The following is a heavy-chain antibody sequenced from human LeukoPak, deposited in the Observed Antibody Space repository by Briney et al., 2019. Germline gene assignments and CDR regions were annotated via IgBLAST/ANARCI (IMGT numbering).Heavy chain of an antibody. D-gene: IGHD1-26*01. Sequence: SETLSLTCIVSGGSISSGSHYWGWIRQPPGKGLEWTGSMHYSGITYYNPSLTSRVTISVDTSKNQFSLRLTSVTAADTAVYYCARGEWELRAFDIWGQGTMVTVSS. J-gene: IGHJ3*02. CDR1: GGSISSGSHY. CDR2: MHYSGIT. CDR3: ARGEWELRAFDI. V-gene: IGHV4-39*01.